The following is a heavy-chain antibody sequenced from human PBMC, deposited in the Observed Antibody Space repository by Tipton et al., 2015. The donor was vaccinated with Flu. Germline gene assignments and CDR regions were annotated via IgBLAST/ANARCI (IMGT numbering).Heavy chain of an antibody. V-gene: IGHV4-59*11. J-gene: IGHJ4*02. CDR2: TYFTGST. CDR1: GGSISSHY. D-gene: IGHD6-13*01. CDR3: ARLSSNWYHQLDN. Sequence: TLSLTCTVSGGSISSHYWIWIRQPPGKGLEWIGYTYFTGSTKYSPSLKSRVTISVDTSKNQFSLKLSSVTAADTAVYYCARLSSNWYHQLDNWGQGTLVTVSS.